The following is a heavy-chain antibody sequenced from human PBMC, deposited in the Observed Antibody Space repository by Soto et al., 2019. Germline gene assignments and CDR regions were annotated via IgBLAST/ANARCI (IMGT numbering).Heavy chain of an antibody. D-gene: IGHD1-26*01. J-gene: IGHJ4*02. CDR2: AHHSGRT. CDR3: ARSAATGLDY. CDR1: GGSMTSSNW. V-gene: IGHV4-4*02. Sequence: QVQLQESGPGLVKPSGTLSLTCTVSGGSMTSSNWWNWVRQSPGKGLEWIGEAHHSGRTNYNPSLKSRVTISADKSKNHFSLKLSSVTAADTAVYSCARSAATGLDYWGQGTLVTVSS.